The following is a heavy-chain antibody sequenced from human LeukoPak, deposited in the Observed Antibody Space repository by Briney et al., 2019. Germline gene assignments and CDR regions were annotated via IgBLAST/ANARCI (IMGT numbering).Heavy chain of an antibody. D-gene: IGHD3-16*02. Sequence: GGSLRLSCAASGFTFSSYAMHWVRQAPGKGLEWVAVISYEGSNKYYGDSVKGRFTISRDNSKNTLYLQMNSLRAEDTAVYYCARGPYDYVWGSYRPFDYWGQGTLVTVSS. CDR2: ISYEGSNK. J-gene: IGHJ4*02. CDR1: GFTFSSYA. V-gene: IGHV3-30-3*01. CDR3: ARGPYDYVWGSYRPFDY.